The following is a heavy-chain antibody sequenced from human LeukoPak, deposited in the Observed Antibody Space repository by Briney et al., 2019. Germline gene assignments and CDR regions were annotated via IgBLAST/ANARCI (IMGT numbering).Heavy chain of an antibody. CDR3: ARDQLVSGTTYEAFDC. V-gene: IGHV3-7*01. J-gene: IGHJ4*02. Sequence: PGGSLRLSCAASGFTFSSYWMSWVRQAPGMGLEWVANIKHDGTQKYYLDSVKGRFTISRDNAKNSLSLQMNSLRAEDTAVYFCARDQLVSGTTYEAFDCWGQGTLVTVSA. CDR1: GFTFSSYW. CDR2: IKHDGTQK. D-gene: IGHD1-7*01.